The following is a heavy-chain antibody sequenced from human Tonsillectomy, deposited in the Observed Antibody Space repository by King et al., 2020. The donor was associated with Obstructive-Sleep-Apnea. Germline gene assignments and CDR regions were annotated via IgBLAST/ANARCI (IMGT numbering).Heavy chain of an antibody. Sequence: VQLVESGGDLVQPGGSLRLSCEASGFTFRSYWMHWVRQAPGKGLEWVSRITVDGSGATYADSVKGRFTISRDNAKSTLYLQMNSLRVEDTAVYYCALLTTASGPFDYWGQGTLVTVSS. V-gene: IGHV3-74*03. CDR1: GFTFRSYW. D-gene: IGHD4-11*01. J-gene: IGHJ4*02. CDR2: ITVDGSGA. CDR3: ALLTTASGPFDY.